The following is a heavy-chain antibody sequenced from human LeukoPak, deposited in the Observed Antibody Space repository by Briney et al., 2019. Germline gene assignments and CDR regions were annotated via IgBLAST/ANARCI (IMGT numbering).Heavy chain of an antibody. CDR1: GFTFSSYS. D-gene: IGHD6-13*01. CDR2: ISSSSSYI. Sequence: GGSLRLSCAASGFTFSSYSMNWVRQAPGKGLEWVSSISSSSSYIYYADSVKGRFTISRDNAKNSLYLQMNSLRAEDTAVYYCARDSAAADGWFDPWGQGTLVTVSS. CDR3: ARDSAAADGWFDP. J-gene: IGHJ5*02. V-gene: IGHV3-21*01.